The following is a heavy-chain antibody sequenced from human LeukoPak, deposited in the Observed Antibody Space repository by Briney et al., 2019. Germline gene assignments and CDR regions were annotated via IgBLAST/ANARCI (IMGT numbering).Heavy chain of an antibody. V-gene: IGHV3-7*01. CDR2: IKQDGSEK. J-gene: IGHJ3*02. D-gene: IGHD3-22*01. Sequence: GGSLRLSCAPSGFIFDTYSMNWVRQAPGKGLEWVANIKQDGSEKYYVDSVKGRFTISRDNAKNSLYLQMNSLRAEDTAVYYCARTYYYDSSGPRAFDIWGQGAMVTVSS. CDR1: GFIFDTYS. CDR3: ARTYYYDSSGPRAFDI.